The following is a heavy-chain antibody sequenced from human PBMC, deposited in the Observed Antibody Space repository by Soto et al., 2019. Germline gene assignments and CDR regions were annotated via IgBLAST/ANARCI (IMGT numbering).Heavy chain of an antibody. J-gene: IGHJ6*03. CDR1: GYTFTSHD. CDR3: ARGRGNNWNGGNMDA. V-gene: IGHV1-8*01. D-gene: IGHD1-1*01. CDR2: MNPNSGNT. Sequence: QVQLVQSGAEVKKPGASVKVSCKASGYTFTSHDINWVRQATGQGLEWMGWMNPNSGNTGYAEKFQGRVTLTRDTSISTAHMELSSLRSEDTAVYYCARGRGNNWNGGNMDAWGKGTTVTVSS.